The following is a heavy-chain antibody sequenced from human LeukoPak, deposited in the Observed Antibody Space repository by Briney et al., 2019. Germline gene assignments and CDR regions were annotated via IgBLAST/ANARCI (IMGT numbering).Heavy chain of an antibody. CDR3: AKDLGVGPLGYFDY. CDR2: ISGSGGST. D-gene: IGHD3-3*01. J-gene: IGHJ4*02. Sequence: GGSLKLSCAASGFTFSSYAMSWVRQAPGKGLEWVSAISGSGGSTYYADSVKGRFTISRDNSKNTLYLQMNSLRAEDTAVYYRAKDLGVGPLGYFDYWGQGTLVTVSS. V-gene: IGHV3-23*01. CDR1: GFTFSSYA.